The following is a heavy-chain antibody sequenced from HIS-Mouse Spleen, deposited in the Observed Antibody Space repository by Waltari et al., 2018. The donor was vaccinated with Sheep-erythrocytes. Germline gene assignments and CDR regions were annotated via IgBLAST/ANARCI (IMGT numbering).Heavy chain of an antibody. Sequence: QVQLVESGGGVVQPGRSLRLSCAASGFTFSSYGMHWVRQAPGKGVEGVAVIAYYGSNKYYADDVKGRFTISRDNSKNTLYLQMNSLRAEDTAVYYCAKDGGGNWFDPWGQGTLVTVSS. CDR1: GFTFSSYG. V-gene: IGHV3-30*18. D-gene: IGHD3-10*01. CDR3: AKDGGGNWFDP. J-gene: IGHJ5*02. CDR2: IAYYGSNK.